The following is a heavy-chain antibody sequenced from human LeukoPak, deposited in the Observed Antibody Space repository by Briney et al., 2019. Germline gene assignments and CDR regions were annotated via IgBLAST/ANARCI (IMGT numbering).Heavy chain of an antibody. CDR3: ANYDSSGYYYRNPNDY. D-gene: IGHD3-22*01. J-gene: IGHJ4*02. CDR2: IYYSGST. CDR1: GGSISSYY. Sequence: SETLSLTCTVSGGSISSYYWSWIRQPPGKGLEWIGSIYYSGSTYYNPSLKSRVTISVDTSKNQFSLKLSSVTAADTAVYYCANYDSSGYYYRNPNDYWGQGTLVTVSS. V-gene: IGHV4-59*05.